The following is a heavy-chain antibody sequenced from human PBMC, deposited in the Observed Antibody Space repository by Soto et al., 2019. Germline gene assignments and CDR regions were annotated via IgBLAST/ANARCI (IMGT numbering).Heavy chain of an antibody. CDR3: ARETPVTNFDY. CDR1: GFTFSSYG. D-gene: IGHD4-4*01. V-gene: IGHV3-33*01. J-gene: IGHJ4*02. CDR2: IWYDGSNK. Sequence: PGGTLRLSCAASGFTFSSYGMHWVRQAPGKGLEWVAVIWYDGSNKYYADSVKGRFTISRDNSKNTLYLQMNSLRAEDTAVYYCARETPVTNFDYWGQGTLVTVSS.